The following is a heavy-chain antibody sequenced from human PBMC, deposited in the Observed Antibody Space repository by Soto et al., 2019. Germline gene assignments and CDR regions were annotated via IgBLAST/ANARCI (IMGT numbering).Heavy chain of an antibody. CDR1: GGSLSGYY. CDR3: ARGKTYCSGGYCYKQFDN. V-gene: IGHV4-34*01. D-gene: IGHD2-15*01. CDR2: INHSGST. Sequence: SETLALTCAVYGGSLSGYYCSWIRQRPGQGLEWIGKINHSGSTNYNPSLKSRVTISVDTSKSHFSLKLSSVIAADTAVYYCARGKTYCSGGYCYKQFDNWGQGSLVTVSS. J-gene: IGHJ4*02.